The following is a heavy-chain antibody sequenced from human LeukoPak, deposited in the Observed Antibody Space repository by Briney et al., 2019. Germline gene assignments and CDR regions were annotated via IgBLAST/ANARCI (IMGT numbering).Heavy chain of an antibody. V-gene: IGHV3-48*02. J-gene: IGHJ4*02. D-gene: IGHD6-13*01. CDR3: AREYSNRLDY. Sequence: PGGSLRLSCAASGFTFSSYNMNWVRQAPGKGLEWVSYISSRSSTIYYADSVKGRFTVSRDNAKNSLYLQMNSLRDEDTAVYYCAREYSNRLDYWGQGTLVTVSS. CDR1: GFTFSSYN. CDR2: ISSRSSTI.